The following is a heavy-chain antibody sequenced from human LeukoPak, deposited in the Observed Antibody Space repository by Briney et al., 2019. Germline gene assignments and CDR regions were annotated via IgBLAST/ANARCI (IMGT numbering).Heavy chain of an antibody. CDR2: ISGSGSST. D-gene: IGHD6-19*01. Sequence: GGSLRLSCAASGFTFSNYAMSWVRQAPGKGLEWVSSISGSGSSTYNADSVKGRFTISRDNSKNTLYLQMNSLRAEDTAVYYCARARRAVAPAGYWGQGTLVTVSS. CDR1: GFTFSNYA. J-gene: IGHJ4*02. V-gene: IGHV3-23*01. CDR3: ARARRAVAPAGY.